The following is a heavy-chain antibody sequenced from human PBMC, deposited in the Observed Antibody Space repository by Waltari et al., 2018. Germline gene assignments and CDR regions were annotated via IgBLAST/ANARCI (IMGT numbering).Heavy chain of an antibody. D-gene: IGHD2-2*01. CDR3: ARTQYAATSYFDL. V-gene: IGHV3-7*03. J-gene: IGHJ4*02. Sequence: EVSLVESGGDLVQAGASLRLPCAAPGFTFSSFWMTWTRQAPGKGLEWVVNIKDDGRETYYVGSVRGRFTVSRDYLKNSVILQMNSLKAEDTAVYFCARTQYAATSYFDLWGQGTAVTVSS. CDR2: IKDDGRET. CDR1: GFTFSSFW.